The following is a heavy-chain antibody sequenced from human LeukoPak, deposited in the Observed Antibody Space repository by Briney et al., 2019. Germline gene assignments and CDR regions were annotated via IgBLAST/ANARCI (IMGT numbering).Heavy chain of an antibody. V-gene: IGHV1-2*02. CDR1: GYTFTGYY. CDR2: INPNSGGT. J-gene: IGHJ4*02. Sequence: ASVKVSCKASGYTFTGYYMHWVRQAPGQGLEWMGWINPNSGGTNYAQKFQGRVTMTRDTSISTAYMELGRLRSDDTAVYYCARECRVAVAGTIGYWGQGTLVTVSS. CDR3: ARECRVAVAGTIGY. D-gene: IGHD6-19*01.